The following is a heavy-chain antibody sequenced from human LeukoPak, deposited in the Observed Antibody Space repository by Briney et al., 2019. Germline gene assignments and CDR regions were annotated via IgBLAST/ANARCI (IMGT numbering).Heavy chain of an antibody. CDR3: ARGGSTSYREFLYNWFDP. CDR1: SGSFSGYY. CDR2: INHSGST. Sequence: SETLSLTCAVYSGSFSGYYWSWIRQPPGKGLEWIGEINHSGSTNYNPSLKSRVTISVDTSKNRFSLKLSSVTAADTAVYYCARGGSTSYREFLYNWFDPWGQGTLVTVSS. V-gene: IGHV4-34*01. J-gene: IGHJ5*02. D-gene: IGHD3-10*01.